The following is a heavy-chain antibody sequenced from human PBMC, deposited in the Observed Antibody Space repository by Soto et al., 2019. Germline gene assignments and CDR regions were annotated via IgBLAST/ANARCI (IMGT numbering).Heavy chain of an antibody. CDR3: AKDYYYDSSGYPGVIDY. J-gene: IGHJ4*02. Sequence: LRLSCAASGFTFSSYAMSWVRQAPGKGLEWVSAISGSGGSTYYADSVKGRFTISRDNSKNTLYLQMNSLRAEDTAVYYCAKDYYYDSSGYPGVIDYWGQGTLVTVSS. CDR2: ISGSGGST. CDR1: GFTFSSYA. V-gene: IGHV3-23*01. D-gene: IGHD3-22*01.